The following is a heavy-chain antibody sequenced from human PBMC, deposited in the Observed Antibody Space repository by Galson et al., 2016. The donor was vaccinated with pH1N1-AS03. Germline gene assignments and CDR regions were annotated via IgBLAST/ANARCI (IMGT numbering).Heavy chain of an antibody. V-gene: IGHV3-48*01. CDR2: ISRESDAK. CDR1: GFTFNMYT. CDR3: VRSRGSRGFHADWYFDV. Sequence: SLRLSCAASGFTFNMYTMDWVRRAPGKGLEWISSISRESDAKYYADSVKGRFTISRDNVETALYLQMDSLRGEDTAVYYCVRSRGSRGFHADWYFDVWGPGTVVSVSS. J-gene: IGHJ2*01. D-gene: IGHD2-15*01.